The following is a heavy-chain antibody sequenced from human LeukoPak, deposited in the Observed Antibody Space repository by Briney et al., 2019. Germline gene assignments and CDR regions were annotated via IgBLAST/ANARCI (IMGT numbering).Heavy chain of an antibody. CDR1: GFTFSSYS. Sequence: KPGGSLRLSCAASGFTFSSYSMNWVRQAPGKGLEWVSYISSNSSTIYYADSVKGRFTISRDNAKNSLYLQMNSLRAEDTAVYYCARESRMYYFDYWGQGTLVTVSS. CDR2: ISSNSSTI. V-gene: IGHV3-48*04. J-gene: IGHJ4*02. D-gene: IGHD2-15*01. CDR3: ARESRMYYFDY.